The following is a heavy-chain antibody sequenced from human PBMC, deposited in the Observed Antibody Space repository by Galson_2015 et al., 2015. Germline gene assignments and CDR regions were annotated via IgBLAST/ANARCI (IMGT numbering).Heavy chain of an antibody. J-gene: IGHJ4*02. V-gene: IGHV3-7*03. CDR2: INQDGSEK. D-gene: IGHD5-12*01. Sequence: SLRLSCAASGFTFSGHWMTWVRRTSGKGLEWVANINQDGSEKYFVESLKGRFTCSRDNAKNSLFLEMNSLRVEDTAIYYCARADKWRRYDYSGQGTLGTVSS. CDR1: GFTFSGHW. CDR3: ARADKWRRYDY.